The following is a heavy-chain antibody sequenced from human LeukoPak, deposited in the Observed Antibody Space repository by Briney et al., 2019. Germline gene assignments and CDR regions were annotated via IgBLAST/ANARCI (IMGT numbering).Heavy chain of an antibody. V-gene: IGHV3-66*01. J-gene: IGHJ4*02. CDR2: IYSDGNT. Sequence: GGSLRLSCAASGFTVSSNYMSWVRQAPGKGLEWVSIIYSDGNTKYADSVKGRFTISRDKSKKTLYLQMNTLRAEDTALYYCVSDFHSSYAFDPVHWGQGTLVTVSS. CDR3: VSDFHSSYAFDPVH. CDR1: GFTVSSNY. D-gene: IGHD4-11*01.